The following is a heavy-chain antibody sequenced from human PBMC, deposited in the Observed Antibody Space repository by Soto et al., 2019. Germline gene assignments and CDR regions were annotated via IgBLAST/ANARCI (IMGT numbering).Heavy chain of an antibody. CDR1: GFTFSSYA. V-gene: IGHV3-30-3*01. D-gene: IGHD3-10*01. CDR2: ISYDGSNK. CDR3: ARDVRGVRGVIRWFDP. Sequence: QVQLVESGGGVVQPGRSLRLSCAASGFTFSSYAMHWVRQAPGKGLEWVAVISYDGSNKYYADSVKGRFTISRDNSKNTRYLQMNSLRAEDTAVYYCARDVRGVRGVIRWFDPWGQGTLVTVSS. J-gene: IGHJ5*02.